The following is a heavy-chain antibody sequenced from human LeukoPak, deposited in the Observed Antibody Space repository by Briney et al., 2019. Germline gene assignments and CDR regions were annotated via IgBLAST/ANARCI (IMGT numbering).Heavy chain of an antibody. CDR3: ARGASSSWYDAFDI. CDR2: INPNSGGT. V-gene: IGHV1-2*02. D-gene: IGHD6-13*01. J-gene: IGHJ3*02. CDR1: GYTFTGYH. Sequence: ASVKVSCKASGYTFTGYHMHWVRQAPGQGLEWMGWINPNSGGTNYAQKFQGRVTMTRDTSISTAYMELSRLRSDDTAVYYCARGASSSWYDAFDIWGQGTMVTVSS.